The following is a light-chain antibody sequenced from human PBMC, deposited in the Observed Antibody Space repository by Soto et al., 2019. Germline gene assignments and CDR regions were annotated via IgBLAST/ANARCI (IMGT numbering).Light chain of an antibody. CDR1: TGAVTSGYY. CDR2: STG. V-gene: IGLV7-43*01. J-gene: IGLJ3*02. CDR3: LLYYGGSVV. Sequence: QAVVTQEPSLTVSPGGTVTLTCASSTGAVTSGYYPNWFQQKPGQAPRALIYSTGNKHSWTPARFSGSLLGGKAALTLSGVQPVDEAEYYCLLYYGGSVVFGGGTKLTVL.